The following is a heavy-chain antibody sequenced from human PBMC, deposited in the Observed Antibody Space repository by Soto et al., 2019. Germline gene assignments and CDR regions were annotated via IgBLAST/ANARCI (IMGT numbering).Heavy chain of an antibody. J-gene: IGHJ6*02. CDR2: ISYDGSNK. D-gene: IGHD6-19*01. Sequence: PGGSLRLSCAASGFTFSSYGMHWVRQAPGKGLEWVAVISYDGSNKYYADSVKGRFTISRDNSKNTLYLQMNSLRAEDTAVYYCAKDWSSGWYSYYYYYGMDVWGQGTTVTVSS. CDR1: GFTFSSYG. CDR3: AKDWSSGWYSYYYYYGMDV. V-gene: IGHV3-30*18.